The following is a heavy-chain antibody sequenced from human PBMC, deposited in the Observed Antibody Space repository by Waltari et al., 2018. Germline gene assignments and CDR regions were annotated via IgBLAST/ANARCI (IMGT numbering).Heavy chain of an antibody. D-gene: IGHD3-22*01. V-gene: IGHV4-59*11. J-gene: IGHJ4*02. CDR3: ARGRYYDSSGYYEDY. CDR1: GGSISSHY. Sequence: QVQLQESGPGLVKPSETLSLTCTVSGGSISSHYWSWIRQPPGKGLEWIGYIYYRGSTNYNPSLKSRVTISVDTSKNQFSLKLSSVTAADTAVYYCARGRYYDSSGYYEDYWGQGTLVTVSS. CDR2: IYYRGST.